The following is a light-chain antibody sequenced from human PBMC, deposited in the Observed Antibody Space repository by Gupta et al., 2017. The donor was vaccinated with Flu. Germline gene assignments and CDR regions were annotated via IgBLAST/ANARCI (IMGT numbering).Light chain of an antibody. J-gene: IGLJ2*01. V-gene: IGLV2-14*01. CDR1: SSDVGRYIF. Sequence: HSALTQPAFVIGSPGQHHHISCTGTSSDVGRYIFVSWYQQYQGKAPKLIISEVSNRPSGVSTRFSGSKSGNTASLTITGLQAEDEADYYCSSRSSTDSDVVFGVGTKLTVL. CDR3: SSRSSTDSDVV. CDR2: EVS.